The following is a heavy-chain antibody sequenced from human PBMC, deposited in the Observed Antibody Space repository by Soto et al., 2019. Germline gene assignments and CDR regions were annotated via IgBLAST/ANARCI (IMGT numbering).Heavy chain of an antibody. V-gene: IGHV4-34*01. CDR3: ARSGSKSSSWYSPRGYYYGMDV. Sequence: KASETLSLTCAVYGGSFSGYYWSWIRQPPGKGLEWIGEINHSGSTNYNPSLKSRVTISVDTSKNQFSLKLSSVTAADTAVYYCARSGSKSSSWYSPRGYYYGMDVWGQGTTVTVSS. CDR1: GGSFSGYY. J-gene: IGHJ6*02. D-gene: IGHD6-13*01. CDR2: INHSGST.